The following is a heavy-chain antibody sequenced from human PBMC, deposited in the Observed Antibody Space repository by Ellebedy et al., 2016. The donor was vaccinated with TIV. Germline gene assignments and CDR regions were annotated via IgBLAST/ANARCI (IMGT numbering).Heavy chain of an antibody. Sequence: SVKVSCXASGGTFSSYAISWVRQAPGQGLEWMGRIIPILGIANYAQKFQGRVTITADKSTSTAYMELSSLRSEDTAVYYCAREWGKNYYGSSLENWFDPWGQGTLVTVSS. V-gene: IGHV1-69*04. CDR2: IIPILGIA. CDR3: AREWGKNYYGSSLENWFDP. D-gene: IGHD3-10*01. CDR1: GGTFSSYA. J-gene: IGHJ5*02.